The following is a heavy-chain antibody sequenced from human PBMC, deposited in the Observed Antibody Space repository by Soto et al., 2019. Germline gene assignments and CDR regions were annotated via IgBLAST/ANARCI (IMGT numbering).Heavy chain of an antibody. CDR1: GGSIISNHYY. CDR3: AGHKWAAADQIRGFDP. V-gene: IGHV4-39*01. J-gene: IGHJ5*02. CDR2: MHYSGSS. D-gene: IGHD6-13*01. Sequence: QLQLQESGPGLVKPSETLSLTCTVSGGSIISNHYYWAWIRQPPGKGLEWIGSMHYSGSSYYNPSLNSRVMISVDTSQSQFSLNLDYVTAADPAVYFCAGHKWAAADQIRGFDPWGQGTLVAVSS.